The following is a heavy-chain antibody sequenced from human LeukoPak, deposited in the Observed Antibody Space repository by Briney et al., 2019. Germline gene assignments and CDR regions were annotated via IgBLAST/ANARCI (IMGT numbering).Heavy chain of an antibody. CDR2: IIGSGGDE. V-gene: IGHV3-23*01. CDR1: GFTFSNYA. D-gene: IGHD2-21*01. CDR3: AKDSGDWTRGTLLPRDDYFDY. Sequence: GGSLRLSCAASGFTFSNYALTWVRQAPRKGLEWVSVIIGSGGDEYYEDSVKGRFTISRDNSKDSLYLQMDSLRLEDTALYYCAKDSGDWTRGTLLPRDDYFDYWGQGAQVTVPS. J-gene: IGHJ4*02.